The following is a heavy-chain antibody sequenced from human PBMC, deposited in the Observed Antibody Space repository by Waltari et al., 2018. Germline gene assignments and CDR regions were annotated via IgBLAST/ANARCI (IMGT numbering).Heavy chain of an antibody. V-gene: IGHV3-9*01. CDR3: TRDISAAAGRAIDY. D-gene: IGHD6-13*01. CDR2: LSWNGDFK. J-gene: IGHJ4*02. Sequence: EVQLVESGGGLVQPGRSLRLSCAAPGSHFDDFAMPWVRQAPGKGLEWVSDLSWNGDFKGYADSVKGRFTISRDNAKNSLFLQMNSLRAEDTALYYCTRDISAAAGRAIDYWGQGTLVTVSS. CDR1: GSHFDDFA.